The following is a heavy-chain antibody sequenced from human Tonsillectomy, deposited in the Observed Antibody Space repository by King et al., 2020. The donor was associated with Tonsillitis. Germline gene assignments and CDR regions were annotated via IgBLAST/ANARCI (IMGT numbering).Heavy chain of an antibody. D-gene: IGHD3-16*01. Sequence: VQLVESGGGVVQPGRSLRLSCAASRFTFSSCGMYWVRRAPGKGLEWVAAISYDGSNKYYADSVKGRFTISRDNSKTTLYLQMNSLRAEDTAVYYCARDPLLGGHWYFDLWGRGTLVTVSS. CDR2: ISYDGSNK. V-gene: IGHV3-33*05. CDR1: RFTFSSCG. J-gene: IGHJ2*01. CDR3: ARDPLLGGHWYFDL.